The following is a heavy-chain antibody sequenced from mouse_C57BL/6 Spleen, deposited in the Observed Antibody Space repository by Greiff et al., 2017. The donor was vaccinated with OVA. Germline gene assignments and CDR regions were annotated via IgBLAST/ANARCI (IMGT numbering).Heavy chain of an antibody. J-gene: IGHJ2*01. CDR2: IDPETGGT. V-gene: IGHV1-15*01. D-gene: IGHD2-1*01. Sequence: VQLQESGAELVRPGASVTLSCKASGYTFTDYEMHWVKQTPVHGLEWIGAIDPETGGTAYNQKFTGKAILTADKSSSTAYMELRSLTSEDAAVYYCTRRGFGNYPFDYWGQGTTLTVSS. CDR3: TRRGFGNYPFDY. CDR1: GYTFTDYE.